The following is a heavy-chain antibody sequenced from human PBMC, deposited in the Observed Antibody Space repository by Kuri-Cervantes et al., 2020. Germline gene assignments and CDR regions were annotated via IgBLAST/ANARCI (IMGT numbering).Heavy chain of an antibody. V-gene: IGHV3-48*02. J-gene: IGHJ5*02. CDR1: GFTFSSYS. Sequence: GESLKISCAASGFTFSSYSMNWVRQAPGKGLEWVSYISSSSSTIYYADSVKGRFTISRDNAKNSLYLQMNSLRDEDTAVYYCARSRGSYYFIENVGWFDPWGQGTLVTVSS. D-gene: IGHD1-26*01. CDR2: ISSSSSTI. CDR3: ARSRGSYYFIENVGWFDP.